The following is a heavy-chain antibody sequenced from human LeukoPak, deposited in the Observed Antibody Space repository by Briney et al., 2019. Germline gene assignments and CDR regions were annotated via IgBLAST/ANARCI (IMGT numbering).Heavy chain of an antibody. CDR1: GGSFSNYY. CDR2: INHSGST. Sequence: SQTLSLTCAVYGGSFSNYYWSWIRQPPGKGLEWIGEINHSGSTNYNPSLKSRVTISVDTSKNQFSLKLTSVTAADTAVYYCARGRKFITYYYDSSGYYYSYWGQGTLATVSS. J-gene: IGHJ4*02. V-gene: IGHV4-34*01. CDR3: ARGRKFITYYYDSSGYYYSY. D-gene: IGHD3-22*01.